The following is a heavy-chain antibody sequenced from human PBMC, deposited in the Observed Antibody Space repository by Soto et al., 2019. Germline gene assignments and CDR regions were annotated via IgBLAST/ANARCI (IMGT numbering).Heavy chain of an antibody. Sequence: QVQLVQSGAEVRKPGASVKVSCKASGYIFTSYPMHWVRQAPGQRLEWMGWISAGNGNTKYSEKFQDRVTITRDTSASTAYMELSSLRSEDTAVYYCARDWARAEDVWGQGTTVTVSS. J-gene: IGHJ6*02. CDR1: GYIFTSYP. CDR2: ISAGNGNT. CDR3: ARDWARAEDV. D-gene: IGHD7-27*01. V-gene: IGHV1-3*01.